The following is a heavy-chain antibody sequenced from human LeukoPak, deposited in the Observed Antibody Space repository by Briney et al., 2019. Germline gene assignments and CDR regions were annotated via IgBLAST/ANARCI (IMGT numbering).Heavy chain of an antibody. V-gene: IGHV3-74*01. J-gene: IGHJ3*02. CDR2: INPDGSRT. Sequence: GGSLSLSCAASGSTFSHYWMHWVRQAPGKGLVWVSRINPDGSRTDYADSVAGRFTISRDNAKNTLYLQMNSLRADDTAVYYCSWDHTGIEDIWGQGTMVTVSS. D-gene: IGHD1-26*01. CDR3: SWDHTGIEDI. CDR1: GSTFSHYW.